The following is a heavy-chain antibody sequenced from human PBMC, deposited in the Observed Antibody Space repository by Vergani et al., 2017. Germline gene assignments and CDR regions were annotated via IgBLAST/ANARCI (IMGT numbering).Heavy chain of an antibody. V-gene: IGHV1-69*06. CDR2: IIPMFGTA. Sequence: QVQLVQSGTEVKKPGSSVKVSCKASGGTFSSYGISWVRQAPGQGLEWMGGIIPMFGTANYAQKFQGRVTSTADKSTSTAYMELSSLRSEDTAVYYCARDFDSSGYNAFDIWGQGTMVTVSS. D-gene: IGHD3-22*01. CDR3: ARDFDSSGYNAFDI. J-gene: IGHJ3*02. CDR1: GGTFSSYG.